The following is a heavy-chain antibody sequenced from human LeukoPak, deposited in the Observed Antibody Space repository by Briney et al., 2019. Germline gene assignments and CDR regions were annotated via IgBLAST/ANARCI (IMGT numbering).Heavy chain of an antibody. Sequence: PGGSLRPSCAASGFTFSSYSMNWVRQAPGKGLEWVSYISSSSSTIYYADSVKGRFTISRDNAKNSLYLQMNSLRAEDTAVYYCARDSLGTIAAAGILDYWGQGTLVTVSS. V-gene: IGHV3-48*04. CDR2: ISSSSSTI. J-gene: IGHJ4*02. CDR3: ARDSLGTIAAAGILDY. D-gene: IGHD6-13*01. CDR1: GFTFSSYS.